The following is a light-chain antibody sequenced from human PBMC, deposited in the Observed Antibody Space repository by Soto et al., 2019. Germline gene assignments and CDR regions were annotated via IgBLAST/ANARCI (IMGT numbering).Light chain of an antibody. CDR2: DVS. CDR3: SSYTRSSTRV. CDR1: SSDVGGYNY. J-gene: IGLJ2*01. Sequence: QSALTQPASVSGSPGQSITISCTGTSSDVGGYNYVSWYQQHPGKAPKLMIYDVSNRPSGVSNRFSGSKSGNTAALTISGLQAEDEADYDCSSYTRSSTRVFGGGTTLTVL. V-gene: IGLV2-14*01.